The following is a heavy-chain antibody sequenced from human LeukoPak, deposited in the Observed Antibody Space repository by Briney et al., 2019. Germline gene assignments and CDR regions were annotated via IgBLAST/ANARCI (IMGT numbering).Heavy chain of an antibody. CDR2: ISSSSSYI. Sequence: GGSLRLSCAASGFTFSSYSMNWVRQAPGKGLEWVSSISSSSSYIYYADSVKGRFTISRDNAKNSLSLQMNSLRAEDTAVYYCARERCSSTSCYRGDYGMDVWGQGTTVTVSS. CDR3: ARERCSSTSCYRGDYGMDV. V-gene: IGHV3-21*01. CDR1: GFTFSSYS. J-gene: IGHJ6*02. D-gene: IGHD2-2*02.